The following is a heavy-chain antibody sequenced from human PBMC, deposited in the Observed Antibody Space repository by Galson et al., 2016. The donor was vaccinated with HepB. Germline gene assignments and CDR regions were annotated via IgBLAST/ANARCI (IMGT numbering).Heavy chain of an antibody. CDR3: ARDLVYPGDYGKYYYYGMDV. D-gene: IGHD4-17*01. J-gene: IGHJ6*02. CDR1: GFTFSSFE. V-gene: IGHV3-48*03. Sequence: SLRLSCAASGFTFSSFEMNWVRQAPGKGLEWLSYISSSGTTIYYADSVKGRFTISRDNARISLYLQMNSLRVEDTAVYYCARDLVYPGDYGKYYYYGMDVWGQGTTVTVSS. CDR2: ISSSGTTI.